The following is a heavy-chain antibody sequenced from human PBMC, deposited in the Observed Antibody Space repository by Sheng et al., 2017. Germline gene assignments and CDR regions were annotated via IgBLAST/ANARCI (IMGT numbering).Heavy chain of an antibody. CDR3: ARDDGIHGLDI. Sequence: QVQLVQSGAEVKKPGSSVRVSCKVSGGTFSGYRISWVRKAPGQGLEWMGGIIPKFATPNYGQRFQGRVTVSADELTSTVFMDIISLKYEDTAVYYCARDDGIHGLDIWGQGTTVTVSS. CDR1: GGTFSGYR. J-gene: IGHJ6*02. V-gene: IGHV1-69*01. CDR2: IIPKFATP.